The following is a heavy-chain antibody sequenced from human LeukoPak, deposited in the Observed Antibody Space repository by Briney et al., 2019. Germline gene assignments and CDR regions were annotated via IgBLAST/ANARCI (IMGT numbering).Heavy chain of an antibody. CDR2: INHSVST. V-gene: IGHV4-34*01. CDR3: ARGSPIQLWADAFDI. D-gene: IGHD5-18*01. CDR1: GGSFSGYY. Sequence: PSETLSLTCAVYGGSFSGYYWSWIRQPPGKGLEWMGEINHSVSTNYNPCLKSRVTISVDTSKNQFSLKLSSVTAADTAVYYCARGSPIQLWADAFDIWGQGTMVTVSS. J-gene: IGHJ3*02.